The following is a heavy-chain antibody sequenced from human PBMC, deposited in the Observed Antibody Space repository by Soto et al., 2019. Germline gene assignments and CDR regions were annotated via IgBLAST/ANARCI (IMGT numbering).Heavy chain of an antibody. CDR3: ARTYYYDSSGYFIWPAVRSTPCDY. CDR1: GYTFTSYG. CDR2: ISAYNGNT. D-gene: IGHD3-22*01. Sequence: PGASVKVSCKASGYTFTSYGISWVRQAPGQGLEWMGWISAYNGNTNYAQKLQGRVTMTTDTSTSTAYMELRSLRSDDTAVYYCARTYYYDSSGYFIWPAVRSTPCDYWGQGTRGTVPQ. V-gene: IGHV1-18*01. J-gene: IGHJ4*02.